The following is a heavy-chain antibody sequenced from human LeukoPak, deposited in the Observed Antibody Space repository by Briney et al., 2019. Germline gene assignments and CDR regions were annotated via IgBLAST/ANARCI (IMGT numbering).Heavy chain of an antibody. J-gene: IGHJ4*02. CDR1: GVSISSYY. D-gene: IGHD6-13*01. Sequence: KSSETLSLTCTVSGVSISSYYWSWIRQPAGKGLEWIGRIYTNGSTNYNPSLKSRLTMSVDTSKSQLSLKLSSVTAADTAVYYCARDGRIAAAGKTTFDYWGQGTLVTVSS. CDR2: IYTNGST. V-gene: IGHV4-4*07. CDR3: ARDGRIAAAGKTTFDY.